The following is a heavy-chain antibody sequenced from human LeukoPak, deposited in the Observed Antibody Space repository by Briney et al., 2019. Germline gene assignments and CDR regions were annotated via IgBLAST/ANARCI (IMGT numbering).Heavy chain of an antibody. CDR1: GFTFTSSA. Sequence: GALVKVSCKASGFTFTSSAVQWVRQARGQRLEWIGWIVVGSGNTNYAQKFQERVTITRDMSTSTAYMELSSLRSEDTAVYYCAATPHYSSSWTLDYWGQGTLVTVSS. D-gene: IGHD6-13*01. CDR2: IVVGSGNT. V-gene: IGHV1-58*01. CDR3: AATPHYSSSWTLDY. J-gene: IGHJ4*02.